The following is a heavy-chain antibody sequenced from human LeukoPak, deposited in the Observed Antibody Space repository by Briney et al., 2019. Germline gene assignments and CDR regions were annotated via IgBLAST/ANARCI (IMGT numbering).Heavy chain of an antibody. V-gene: IGHV3-74*01. D-gene: IGHD5-18*01. J-gene: IGHJ4*02. Sequence: GGSLRLSCAASGFTFSDYWMHWVRQVPGKGLVWVSRINSDGTSTVYADSVKGRFTISRDNSKNTLYLQMNSLRAEDTAVYYCAKGRIQLRGLFDYWGQGTLVTVSS. CDR2: INSDGTST. CDR1: GFTFSDYW. CDR3: AKGRIQLRGLFDY.